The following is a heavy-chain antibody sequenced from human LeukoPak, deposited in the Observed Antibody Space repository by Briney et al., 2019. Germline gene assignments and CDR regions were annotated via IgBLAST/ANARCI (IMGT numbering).Heavy chain of an antibody. CDR1: GYTFTGYY. CDR2: INPNSGGT. V-gene: IGHV1-2*02. Sequence: ASVKVSCKASGYTFTGYYMHWVRQAPGQGLEWMGWINPNSGGTNYAQKFQGRVTMTRDTSISTAYMELSRLRSDDTAVYYCARDGGSGSWYGFDYWGQGTLVTVSS. CDR3: ARDGGSGSWYGFDY. D-gene: IGHD6-13*01. J-gene: IGHJ4*02.